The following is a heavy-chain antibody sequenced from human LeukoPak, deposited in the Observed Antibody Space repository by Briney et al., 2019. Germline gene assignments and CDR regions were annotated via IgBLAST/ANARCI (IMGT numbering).Heavy chain of an antibody. J-gene: IGHJ4*02. CDR2: IYYSGST. CDR3: ARHGPYYDFWSGYYSFHY. Sequence: ETLSLTCTVSGGSISSSSYYWGWIRQPPGKGLEWIGSIYYSGSTYYNPSLKSRVTISVDTSKNQFSLKLSSVTAADTAVYYCARHGPYYDFWSGYYSFHYWGQGTLVTVSS. D-gene: IGHD3-3*01. V-gene: IGHV4-39*01. CDR1: GGSISSSSYY.